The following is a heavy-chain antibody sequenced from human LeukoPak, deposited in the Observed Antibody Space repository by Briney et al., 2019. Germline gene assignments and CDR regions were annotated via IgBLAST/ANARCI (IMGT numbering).Heavy chain of an antibody. CDR2: INTNTGNP. CDR3: ARVGGYCSGGNCYPKY. V-gene: IGHV7-4-1*02. D-gene: IGHD2-15*01. CDR1: GYTFTTYA. Sequence: GASVKVSCKASGYTFTTYAMSWVRQVPGQGLEWMGWINTNTGNPTYAQGFTGRFVFSLDSSVNTAYLQISSLKAEDTAVYYCARVGGYCSGGNCYPKYWGQGTLVTVSS. J-gene: IGHJ4*02.